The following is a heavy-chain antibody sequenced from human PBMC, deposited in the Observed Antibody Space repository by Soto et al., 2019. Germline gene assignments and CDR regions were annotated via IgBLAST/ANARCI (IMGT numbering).Heavy chain of an antibody. Sequence: QVQLVESGGGVVQPGRSLRLSCAASGFTFSSYGMHWVCQAPGKGLEWVAVISYDGSNKYYADSVKGRFTISRDNSKNTLYLQMNSLRAEDTAVYYCAKAAGTTGYYYYYGMDVWGQGTTVTVSS. CDR1: GFTFSSYG. CDR2: ISYDGSNK. D-gene: IGHD1-1*01. V-gene: IGHV3-30*18. J-gene: IGHJ6*02. CDR3: AKAAGTTGYYYYYGMDV.